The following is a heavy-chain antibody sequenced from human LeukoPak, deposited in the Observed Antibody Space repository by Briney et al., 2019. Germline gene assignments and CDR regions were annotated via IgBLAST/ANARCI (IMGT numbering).Heavy chain of an antibody. CDR3: ARSYLGGTYYDWFDP. CDR1: GGSISDYY. Sequence: NPSDTLSLTCTVSGGSISDYYWNWLRQPAGKGLEWIGRIYASGSTNYNPSLRSRVTISVDKSKNQFSLKLTSATAADTAVYYCARSYLGGTYYDWFDPWGQGTLVTVSS. CDR2: IYASGST. V-gene: IGHV4-4*07. D-gene: IGHD1-26*01. J-gene: IGHJ5*02.